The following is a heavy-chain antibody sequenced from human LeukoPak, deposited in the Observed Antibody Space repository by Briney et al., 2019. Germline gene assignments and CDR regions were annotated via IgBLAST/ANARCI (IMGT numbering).Heavy chain of an antibody. J-gene: IGHJ4*02. CDR3: ASAYYDILGGHFDY. CDR2: IYYSGRT. Sequence: SETLPLTCTVSYGSISDISYYWGWIRQPPGKGLEWIGSIYYSGRTYYNSSLKSRVTISVDTSKNQFSLKVTSVTAADTAVYYYASAYYDILGGHFDYWGQGTLVTVSS. CDR1: YGSISDISYY. D-gene: IGHD3-9*01. V-gene: IGHV4-39*07.